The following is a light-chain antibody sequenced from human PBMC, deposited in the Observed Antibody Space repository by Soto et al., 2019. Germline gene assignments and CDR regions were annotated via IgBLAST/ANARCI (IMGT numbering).Light chain of an antibody. CDR3: LSFDSSLSVV. V-gene: IGLV1-40*01. J-gene: IGLJ2*01. CDR2: ANP. Sequence: QSVLTQPPSVSGAPGRRVTLPAPGASSNIGAGYDVHGYQHLPGRAPKLLIYANPNRPSGVPDRFSGSKSGTSASLAITGLQAEDEADYYCLSFDSSLSVVFGGGTKLTVL. CDR1: SSNIGAGYD.